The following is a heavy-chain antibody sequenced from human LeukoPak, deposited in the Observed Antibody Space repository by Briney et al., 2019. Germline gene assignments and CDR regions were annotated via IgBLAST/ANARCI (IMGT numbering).Heavy chain of an antibody. V-gene: IGHV3-30*02. CDR2: IRYDGSNK. CDR3: AKDRRITIFGVVIKGAYYYYMDV. CDR1: GFTVSSYG. J-gene: IGHJ6*03. D-gene: IGHD3-3*01. Sequence: GGSLRLSCAASGFTVSSYGMHWVRQAPGKGLEWVAFIRYDGSNKYYADSVKGRFTISRDNSKNTLYLQMNSLRAEDTAVYYCAKDRRITIFGVVIKGAYYYYMDVWGKGTTVTVSS.